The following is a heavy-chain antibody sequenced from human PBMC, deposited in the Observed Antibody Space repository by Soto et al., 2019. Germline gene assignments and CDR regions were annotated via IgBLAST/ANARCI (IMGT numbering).Heavy chain of an antibody. Sequence: EVQLLESGGGLVQPGGSLRLSCAASGFTFSSYAMSWVRQAPGKGLEWVSVISGSGGSTYYADSVKGRFTISRDNSKNTLYLQMTGLRAEDTAVYYCAKRGSGSQFDYWGQGTLVTVSS. D-gene: IGHD1-26*01. CDR1: GFTFSSYA. V-gene: IGHV3-23*01. CDR2: ISGSGGST. CDR3: AKRGSGSQFDY. J-gene: IGHJ4*02.